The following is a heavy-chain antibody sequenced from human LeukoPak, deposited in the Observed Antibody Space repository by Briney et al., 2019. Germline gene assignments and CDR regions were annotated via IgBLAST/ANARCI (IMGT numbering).Heavy chain of an antibody. CDR2: IWYDGSNK. J-gene: IGHJ4*02. CDR1: GFTFSSYG. Sequence: PGGSLRLSCAASGFTFSSYGMHWVRQAPGKGLEWVAVIWYDGSNKYYADPVKGRFTISRDNSKNTLYLQMNSLRAEDTAVYYCAKAKRGYSYGSWGQGTLVTVSS. D-gene: IGHD5-18*01. CDR3: AKAKRGYSYGS. V-gene: IGHV3-33*06.